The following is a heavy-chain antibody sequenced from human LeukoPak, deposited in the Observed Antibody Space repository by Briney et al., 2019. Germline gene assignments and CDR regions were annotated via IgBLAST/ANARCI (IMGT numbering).Heavy chain of an antibody. V-gene: IGHV3-11*01. Sequence: GGSLRLSCAASGFTFSDYYMSWIRQAPGKGLEWVSYISSSGSTIYYADSVKGRFTISRDNSKNTLYLQMNSLRAEDTAVYYCAKFWGLSPWYSAGRDGMDVWGQGTTVTVSS. CDR1: GFTFSDYY. CDR2: ISSSGSTI. CDR3: AKFWGLSPWYSAGRDGMDV. D-gene: IGHD6-13*01. J-gene: IGHJ6*02.